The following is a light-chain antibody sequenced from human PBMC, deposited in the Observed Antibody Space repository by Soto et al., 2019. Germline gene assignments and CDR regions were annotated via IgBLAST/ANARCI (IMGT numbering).Light chain of an antibody. CDR2: DAS. CDR1: QSVGGN. V-gene: IGKV3-15*01. J-gene: IGKJ2*01. Sequence: EIVMTQSPATLSVSPGERATLSCRASQSVGGNLAWYQQRPGRSPRLLIYDASTRATDIPARLTGSGSGTETTPTIGSRESEGFSLYACQQYTNWLLYTFGQGTKLEIK. CDR3: QQYTNWLLYT.